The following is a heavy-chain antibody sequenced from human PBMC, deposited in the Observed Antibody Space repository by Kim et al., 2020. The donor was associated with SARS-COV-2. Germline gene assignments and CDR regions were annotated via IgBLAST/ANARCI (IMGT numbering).Heavy chain of an antibody. Sequence: SETLSLTCTVSGGSISSGGYYWSWIRQHPGKVLEWIGYIYYSGSTYYNPSLKSRVTISVDTSKNQFSLKLSSVTAADTAVYYCARDQASGGTLGTTWVGLYGMDVWGQGTTVTVSS. CDR2: IYYSGST. CDR1: GGSISSGGYY. V-gene: IGHV4-31*03. J-gene: IGHJ6*02. D-gene: IGHD1-1*01. CDR3: ARDQASGGTLGTTWVGLYGMDV.